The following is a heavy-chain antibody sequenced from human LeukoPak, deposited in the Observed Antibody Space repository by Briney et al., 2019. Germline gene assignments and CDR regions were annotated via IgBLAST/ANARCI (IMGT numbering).Heavy chain of an antibody. CDR2: ISSNGGST. V-gene: IGHV3-64*01. J-gene: IGHJ4*02. CDR1: GFTFSSYA. D-gene: IGHD5-12*01. CDR3: ARAAEWLQAYFDY. Sequence: PGGSLRLSCAASGFTFSSYAMHWARQAPGKGLEYVSAISSNGGSTYYANSVKGRFTISRDNSKNTLYLQMGSLRAEDMAVYYCARAAEWLQAYFDYWGQGTLVTVSS.